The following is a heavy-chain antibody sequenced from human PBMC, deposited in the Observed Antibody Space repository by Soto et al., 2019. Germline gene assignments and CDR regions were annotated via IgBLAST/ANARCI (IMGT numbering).Heavy chain of an antibody. CDR1: GGSVSSSGSH. CDR3: ARWDYYHAMDA. Sequence: QVQLQESGPGLVRPSETLSLTCIVSGGSVSSSGSHWNWIRQPPGKGLEWIGYMTNTGSTKYNPTLESRVNISLDTSRNEFSLKLTSVTAADTAVYYCARWDYYHAMDAWGQGTTVAVSS. V-gene: IGHV4-61*08. J-gene: IGHJ6*02. CDR2: MTNTGST.